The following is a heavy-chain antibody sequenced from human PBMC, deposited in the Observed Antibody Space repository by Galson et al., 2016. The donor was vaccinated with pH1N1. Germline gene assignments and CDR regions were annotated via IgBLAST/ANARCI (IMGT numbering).Heavy chain of an antibody. CDR2: IGSSGNV. CDR1: GFPLSDYY. Sequence: SLRLSCAASGFPLSDYYMNWIRETPERGLEWLSSIGSSGNVAYADTVKGRLTISRDNAQNSLLLQMDCLRVDDTALYYCAREWGIGAAGPLDSWGQGALVIVSS. D-gene: IGHD6-13*01. J-gene: IGHJ4*02. CDR3: AREWGIGAAGPLDS. V-gene: IGHV3-11*01.